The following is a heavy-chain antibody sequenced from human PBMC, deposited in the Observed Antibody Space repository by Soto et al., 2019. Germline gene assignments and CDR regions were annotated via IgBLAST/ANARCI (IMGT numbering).Heavy chain of an antibody. J-gene: IGHJ6*04. D-gene: IGHD2-15*01. CDR3: ARDKGYCSGGFLCLPGTMDV. CDR2: IWYDGSNK. V-gene: IGHV3-33*01. CDR1: GFTFSSYG. Sequence: GGSLRLSCAASGFTFSSYGMHWVRQAPGKGLEWVAVIWYDGSNKYYADSVKGRFTISRDNSKNTLYLQMNSLRAEDTAVYYCARDKGYCSGGFLCLPGTMDVWGKGTTVTVSS.